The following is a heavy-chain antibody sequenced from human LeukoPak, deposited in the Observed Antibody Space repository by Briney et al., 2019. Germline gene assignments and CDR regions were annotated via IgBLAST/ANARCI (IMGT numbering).Heavy chain of an antibody. D-gene: IGHD2-2*01. Sequence: SETLSLTCTVSGGSISSNYWSWIRQPPGKGLEWIGYIYYSGSTNYNPSLKSRVTISIDTSRNQFSLKLNSVTAADTAVYYCARLVRYCSTNSCYPFDYWGQGTLVTVSS. J-gene: IGHJ4*02. CDR2: IYYSGST. CDR1: GGSISSNY. V-gene: IGHV4-59*08. CDR3: ARLVRYCSTNSCYPFDY.